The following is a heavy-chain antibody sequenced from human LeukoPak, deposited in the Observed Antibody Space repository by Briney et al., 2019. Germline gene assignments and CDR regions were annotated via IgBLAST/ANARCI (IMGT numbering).Heavy chain of an antibody. J-gene: IGHJ4*02. CDR3: ARDSGGWYGGYFDY. V-gene: IGHV3-74*01. CDR1: GFTFSSYW. CDR2: INSDGSST. Sequence: PGGSLRLSCAASGFTFSSYWMHWVRQAPGKGLVWVSHINSDGSSTSYADSVKGRFTISRDNAKNTLYLQMNSLRAEDTAVYYCARDSGGWYGGYFDYWGQGTLVTVSS. D-gene: IGHD6-19*01.